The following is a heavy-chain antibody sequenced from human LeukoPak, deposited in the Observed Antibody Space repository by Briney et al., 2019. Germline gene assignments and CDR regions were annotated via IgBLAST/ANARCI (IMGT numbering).Heavy chain of an antibody. CDR3: ARAAKYDILTGHDY. CDR1: GFTFSSYA. Sequence: PGGSLRLSCAASGFTFSSYAMHWVRQAPGKGLEWVAVISYDGSNKYYADSVKGRFTISRDNSKNTLYLQMNSLRAEDTAVYYCARAAKYDILTGHDYWGQGTLVTVSS. D-gene: IGHD3-9*01. V-gene: IGHV3-30-3*01. CDR2: ISYDGSNK. J-gene: IGHJ4*02.